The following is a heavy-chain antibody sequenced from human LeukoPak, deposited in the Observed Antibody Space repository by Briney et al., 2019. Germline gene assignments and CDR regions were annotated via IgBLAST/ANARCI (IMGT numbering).Heavy chain of an antibody. J-gene: IGHJ4*02. D-gene: IGHD2-8*01. CDR1: GLTFSDTW. CDR3: ARDWFHAIDY. CDR2: IRSDGSDT. V-gene: IGHV3-74*01. Sequence: GGSLRLSCAASGLTFSDTWMHWVRQAPGEGLVWVSRIRSDGSDTRYAESVKGRFTISRDNAKNTLYLQMNSLRAEDTAVYYCARDWFHAIDYWGQGTLVTVSS.